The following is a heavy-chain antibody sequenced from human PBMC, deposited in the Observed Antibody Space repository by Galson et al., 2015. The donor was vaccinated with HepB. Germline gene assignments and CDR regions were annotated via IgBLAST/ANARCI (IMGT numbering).Heavy chain of an antibody. CDR3: ARHDGGNSGGGYYYYYGMDV. D-gene: IGHD4-23*01. J-gene: IGHJ6*02. CDR1: GSSFTSYW. V-gene: IGHV5-51*01. Sequence: QSGAEVTKPGESLKISCKGSGSSFTSYWIGWVRQMPGKGLEWMGIIYPGDSDTRYSPSFQGQVTISADKSISTAYLQWSSLKASDTAMYYCARHDGGNSGGGYYYYYGMDVWGQGTTVTVSS. CDR2: IYPGDSDT.